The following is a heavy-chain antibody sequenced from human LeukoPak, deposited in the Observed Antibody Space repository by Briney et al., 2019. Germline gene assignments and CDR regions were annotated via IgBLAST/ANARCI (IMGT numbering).Heavy chain of an antibody. J-gene: IGHJ4*02. V-gene: IGHV3-7*01. CDR3: ARDLDFYATDY. D-gene: IGHD2/OR15-2a*01. CDR2: IGKDGSWI. Sequence: GGSLRLSCTASGFSLSGYWMSWVRQAPGQGLEWVANIGKDGSWIHYADSVKGRFTISRDNAKNSLSLQMNSLRADDTAIYYCARDLDFYATDYWGQGTLVSVSS. CDR1: GFSLSGYW.